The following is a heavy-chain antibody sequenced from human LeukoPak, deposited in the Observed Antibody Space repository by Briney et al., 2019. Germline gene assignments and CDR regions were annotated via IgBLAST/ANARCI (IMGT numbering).Heavy chain of an antibody. Sequence: GGSLRLSGAASGFTFSSYAMSWVRQAPGKGLEWVSAISGSGGSTYYADSVKGRFTISRDNSKNTLYLQMNSLRAEDTAVYYCAKDRSFGYSSGWYSVWGQGTLVTVSS. D-gene: IGHD6-19*01. V-gene: IGHV3-23*01. CDR2: ISGSGGST. CDR1: GFTFSSYA. CDR3: AKDRSFGYSSGWYSV. J-gene: IGHJ4*02.